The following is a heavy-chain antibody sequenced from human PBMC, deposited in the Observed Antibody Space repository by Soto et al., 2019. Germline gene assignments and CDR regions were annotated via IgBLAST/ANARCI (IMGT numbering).Heavy chain of an antibody. CDR2: ISAYNGNT. CDR1: GYTFTSYV. CDR3: ARQDSSSWYRSWFDP. V-gene: IGHV1-18*01. Sequence: ASVKVSCKASGYTFTSYVISWVRQAPGQGLEWMGWISAYNGNTNYAQKLQGRVTMTTDTSTSPAYMELRSLRSDAPAVYSCARQDSSSWYRSWFDPWGQGTLVNVSS. J-gene: IGHJ5*02. D-gene: IGHD6-13*01.